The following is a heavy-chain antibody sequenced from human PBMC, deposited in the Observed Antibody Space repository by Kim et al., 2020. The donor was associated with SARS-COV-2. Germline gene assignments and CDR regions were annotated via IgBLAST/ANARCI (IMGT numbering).Heavy chain of an antibody. J-gene: IGHJ4*02. CDR1: GFTFDEFA. CDR3: AKAVAYYGPGTMGYYFDS. Sequence: GGSLRLSCAASGFTFDEFAMHWVRQVPGKGLEWVSVISGDGESTYYADSVEGRFTISRDNHGSALHLQMNRLTSEDTAFYFCAKAVAYYGPGTMGYYFDSWGQGTLVTVSS. D-gene: IGHD3-10*01. CDR2: ISGDGEST. V-gene: IGHV3-43*02.